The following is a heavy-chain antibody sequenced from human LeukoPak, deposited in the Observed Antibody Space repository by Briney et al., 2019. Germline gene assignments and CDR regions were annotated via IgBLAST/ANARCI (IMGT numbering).Heavy chain of an antibody. CDR2: TRFDDTAT. J-gene: IGHJ3*01. CDR3: AKSDYSAGHRGSFAV. V-gene: IGHV3-30*02. Sequence: GGSLRLSCAASGFDISTFGMHWVRQAPNKGLEWVTFTRFDDTATYYADSVKGRFTVSTDNSKNTVFLYLTSLRSEDTAVYFCAKSDYSAGHRGSFAVWGQGTMITVSS. CDR1: GFDISTFG. D-gene: IGHD4/OR15-4a*01.